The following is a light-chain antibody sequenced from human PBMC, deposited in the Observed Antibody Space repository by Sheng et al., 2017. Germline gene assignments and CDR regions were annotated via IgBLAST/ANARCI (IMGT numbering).Light chain of an antibody. CDR3: QQRSDWPPWT. Sequence: ETVLTQSPATLSLSPGERATLSCRASESVENYLAWYQQKPGQAPRLLIYDAFNRATGIPDRFSGSGSGTDFTLTISSLEPEDFAVYYCQQRSDWPPWTFGQGTKIEIK. V-gene: IGKV3-11*01. CDR1: ESVENY. J-gene: IGKJ1*01. CDR2: DAF.